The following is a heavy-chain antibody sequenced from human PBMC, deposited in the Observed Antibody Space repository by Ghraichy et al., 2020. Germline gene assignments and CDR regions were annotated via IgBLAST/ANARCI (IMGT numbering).Heavy chain of an antibody. J-gene: IGHJ4*02. V-gene: IGHV1-18*04. D-gene: IGHD2-2*02. Sequence: ASVKVSCKASGYTFTSYGISWVRQAPGQGLEWMGWISGYSGNTNYARILQGRVTMTTDTSTSTAYMELRSLRSDDTAVYYCARDDTLGLFDYWGQGTLVTVSS. CDR1: GYTFTSYG. CDR3: ARDDTLGLFDY. CDR2: ISGYSGNT.